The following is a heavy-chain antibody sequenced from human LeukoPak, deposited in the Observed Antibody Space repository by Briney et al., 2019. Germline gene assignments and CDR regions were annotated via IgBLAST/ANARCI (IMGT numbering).Heavy chain of an antibody. CDR3: ARVSDSSGYYYWFDH. CDR2: IYYSGST. CDR1: GGSISSSSYY. J-gene: IGHJ5*02. V-gene: IGHV4-39*07. D-gene: IGHD3-22*01. Sequence: SETLSLTCTVSGGSISSSSYYWGWIRQPPGKGLEWIGSIYYSGSTYYNPSLKSRVTISVDTSKNQFSLKLSSVTAADTAVYYCARVSDSSGYYYWFDHWGQGTLVTVSS.